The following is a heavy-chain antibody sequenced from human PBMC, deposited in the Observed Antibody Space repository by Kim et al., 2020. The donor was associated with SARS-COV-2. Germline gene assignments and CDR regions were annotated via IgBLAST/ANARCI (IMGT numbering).Heavy chain of an antibody. CDR3: ARAHNVLRYFDWLTSYYY. CDR2: INHSGST. Sequence: SETLSLTCAVYGGSFSGYYWSWIRQPPGKGLEWIGEINHSGSTNYNPSLKSRVTISVDTSKNQFSLKLSSVTAADTAVYYCARAHNVLRYFDWLTSYYY. CDR1: GGSFSGYY. J-gene: IGHJ6*01. D-gene: IGHD3-9*01. V-gene: IGHV4-34*01.